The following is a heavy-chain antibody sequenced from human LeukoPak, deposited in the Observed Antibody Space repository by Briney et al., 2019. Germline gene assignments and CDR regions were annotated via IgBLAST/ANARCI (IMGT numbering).Heavy chain of an antibody. Sequence: ASVKVSCKASGYTFTSYAIHWVRQAPGQRLEWMGWINTGNGDPRYSQSFQGRVTISRDTSANTACMELSSLRPEDTTVYYCARATEGYYYYGMDVWGQGTTVTVSS. CDR3: ARATEGYYYYGMDV. CDR1: GYTFTSYA. J-gene: IGHJ6*02. CDR2: INTGNGDP. V-gene: IGHV1-3*04.